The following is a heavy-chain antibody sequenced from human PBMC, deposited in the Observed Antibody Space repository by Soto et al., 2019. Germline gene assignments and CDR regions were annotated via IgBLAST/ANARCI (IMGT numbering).Heavy chain of an antibody. V-gene: IGHV3-23*01. CDR3: AKDVGSGSFKGYYYGMDV. CDR2: ISRGGYT. J-gene: IGHJ6*02. Sequence: EVQLLESGGGLGQSGGSLRLSCAVSGVTFSSYAMNWVRQAPGKGLEWASSISRGGYTYHAESVKGRFTISRDNSKNTLYLQMNSLRAEDTAVYYCAKDVGSGSFKGYYYGMDVWGQGNTVTVSS. CDR1: GVTFSSYA. D-gene: IGHD6-19*01.